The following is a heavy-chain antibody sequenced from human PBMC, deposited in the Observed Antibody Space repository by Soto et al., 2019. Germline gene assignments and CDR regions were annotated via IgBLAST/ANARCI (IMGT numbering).Heavy chain of an antibody. CDR3: ARGQVVAAQH. Sequence: QMQLQESGSGLVKPSQTLSLPCAVSGGSISSGGYSWSWIRQPPGKGLEWIGYIYHSGSTYYHPSLKIRVTISVDRSKNQFSLKLSSVNAADTAVYYCARGQVVAAQHWGQGTLVTVSS. CDR2: IYHSGST. CDR1: GGSISSGGYS. J-gene: IGHJ4*02. V-gene: IGHV4-30-2*01. D-gene: IGHD2-15*01.